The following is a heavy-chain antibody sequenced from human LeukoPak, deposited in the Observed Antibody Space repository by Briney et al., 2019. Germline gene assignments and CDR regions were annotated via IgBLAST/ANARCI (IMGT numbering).Heavy chain of an antibody. CDR1: GYTFTDYF. CDR2: IKPKSGGT. D-gene: IGHD3-22*01. V-gene: IGHV1-2*02. Sequence: ASVKVSCKASGYTFTDYFTHWVRQAPGQGPEWMGWIKPKSGGTNYAQKFQARVTMTKDTSISTVYMDLSRLTSDDTAVYYCARGSSDYYLTKDYWGQGTLVTVSS. J-gene: IGHJ4*02. CDR3: ARGSSDYYLTKDY.